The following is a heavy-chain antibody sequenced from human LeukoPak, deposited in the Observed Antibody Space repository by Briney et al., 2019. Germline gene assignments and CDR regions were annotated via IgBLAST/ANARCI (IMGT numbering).Heavy chain of an antibody. Sequence: PGGPLRLSCTGSGFTFGDYGMSWFRQAPGKGLEWVGFIRSKAYGGTTEIAASIKGRFTISRDDSKSIAYLQMSSLKIEDTAMYYCTRADKYSTGWFSSTFDYWGQGTLVSVSS. D-gene: IGHD6-19*01. V-gene: IGHV3-49*03. CDR1: GFTFGDYG. CDR2: IRSKAYGGTT. CDR3: TRADKYSTGWFSSTFDY. J-gene: IGHJ4*02.